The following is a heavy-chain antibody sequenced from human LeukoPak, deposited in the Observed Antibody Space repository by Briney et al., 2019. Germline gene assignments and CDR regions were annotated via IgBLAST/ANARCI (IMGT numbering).Heavy chain of an antibody. D-gene: IGHD6-13*01. CDR2: IYYSGST. V-gene: IGHV4-39*02. J-gene: IGHJ6*02. CDR1: GGSISSSSYY. CDR3: ARDAGTITHYYYYGMDV. Sequence: SETLSLTCTVSGGSISSSSYYWGWIRQPPGKGLEWIGSIYYSGSTYYSPSLKSRVTISVDTSKNQFSLKLSSVTAADTAVYYCARDAGTITHYYYYGMDVWGQGTTVTVSS.